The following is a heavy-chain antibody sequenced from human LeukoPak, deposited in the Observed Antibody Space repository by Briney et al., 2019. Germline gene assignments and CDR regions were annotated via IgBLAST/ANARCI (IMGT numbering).Heavy chain of an antibody. Sequence: ASVKVSRKASGGTFSSYTISWVRQAPGQGLEWMGRINPNSGGTNYAQKFQGRVTMTRDTSISTAYMELSRLRSDDTAVYYCARKRRVYYDSSGYQDYWGQGTLVTVSS. CDR3: ARKRRVYYDSSGYQDY. CDR1: GGTFSSYT. CDR2: INPNSGGT. V-gene: IGHV1-2*06. D-gene: IGHD3-22*01. J-gene: IGHJ4*02.